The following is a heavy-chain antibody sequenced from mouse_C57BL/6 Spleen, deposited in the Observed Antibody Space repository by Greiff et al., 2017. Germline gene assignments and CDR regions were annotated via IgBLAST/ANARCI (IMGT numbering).Heavy chain of an antibody. CDR1: GYTFTSYW. V-gene: IGHV1-55*01. J-gene: IGHJ4*01. Sequence: QVQLQQPGAELVKPGASVKMSCKASGYTFTSYWITWVKQRPGQGLEWIGDIYPGSGSTNYNEKFKSKATLTVDTSSSTAYRQLRSLTSEDSAVYYCAREGDYDLGAYAMDYWGQGTSVTVSS. CDR2: IYPGSGST. CDR3: AREGDYDLGAYAMDY. D-gene: IGHD2-4*01.